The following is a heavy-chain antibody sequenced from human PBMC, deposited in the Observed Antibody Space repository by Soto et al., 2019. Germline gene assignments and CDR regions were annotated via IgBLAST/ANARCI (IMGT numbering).Heavy chain of an antibody. CDR1: GYSFTSYW. J-gene: IGHJ6*02. D-gene: IGHD6-13*01. CDR3: AIATYSSSWYDYYYYYGMDV. V-gene: IGHV5-51*01. CDR2: IYPGDSDT. Sequence: GESQKISCKGSGYSFTSYWIGWVRQMPGKGLEWMGIIYPGDSDTRYSPSFQGQVTISADKSISTAYLQWSSLKASDTAMYYCAIATYSSSWYDYYYYYGMDVWGQGTTVTVS.